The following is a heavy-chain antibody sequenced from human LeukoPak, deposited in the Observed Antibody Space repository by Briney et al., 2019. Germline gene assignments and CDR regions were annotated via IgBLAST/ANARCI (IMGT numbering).Heavy chain of an antibody. D-gene: IGHD3-9*01. CDR2: IYHSGST. V-gene: IGHV4-4*02. CDR1: GGSISSNNW. J-gene: IGHJ4*02. CDR3: ARGLRYFDWLLRSIEWR. Sequence: SETLSLTCAVSGGSISSNNWWSWVRQPPGKGLESSGEIYHSGSTNYNPSLKSRVTISVDKSKNQFSLELSSVTAADTAVYYCARGLRYFDWLLRSIEWRWGQGTLVTVSS.